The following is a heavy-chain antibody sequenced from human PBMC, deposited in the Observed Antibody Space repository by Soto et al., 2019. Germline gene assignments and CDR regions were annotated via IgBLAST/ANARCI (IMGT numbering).Heavy chain of an antibody. D-gene: IGHD7-27*01. CDR1: GFSLNTLGEG. Sequence: QITLRESGPTLVRPTQTLTLTCTFSGFSLNTLGEGVGWIRQPPGKALEWLALIYWDDDKRYNPSLASRLTITKDASGNRVVLKLTNLDPADTGTYYCAQRHWVAPTWFDPWCQGILVTVSS. CDR2: IYWDDDK. V-gene: IGHV2-5*02. CDR3: AQRHWVAPTWFDP. J-gene: IGHJ5*02.